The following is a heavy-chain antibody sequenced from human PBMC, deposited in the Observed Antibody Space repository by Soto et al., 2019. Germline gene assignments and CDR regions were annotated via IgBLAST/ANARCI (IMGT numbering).Heavy chain of an antibody. D-gene: IGHD2-21*01. Sequence: QLQLQESGPGLVKPSETLSLTCTVSGGSISSSSYYWGWIRQPPGKGLEWFGSIYYSGSTYYNPSLKSRVTISVDTSKNQFSLKLSSVTAADTAVYYCARHSTKTGDDYWGQGTLVTVSS. J-gene: IGHJ4*02. CDR1: GGSISSSSYY. CDR2: IYYSGST. V-gene: IGHV4-39*01. CDR3: ARHSTKTGDDY.